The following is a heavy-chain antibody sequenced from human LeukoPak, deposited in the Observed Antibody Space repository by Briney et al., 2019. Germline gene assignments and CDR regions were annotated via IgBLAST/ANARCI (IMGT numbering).Heavy chain of an antibody. CDR1: GGSISSYY. Sequence: SETLSLTCTVSGGSISSYYWSWIRQPAGKGLEWIGRIYTSGSTNYNPSLKSRVTMSVDTSKNQFSLKLSSVTAADTAVYYCARETYYYDSSAYDYYYYMDVWGKGTTVTVSS. V-gene: IGHV4-4*07. D-gene: IGHD3-22*01. J-gene: IGHJ6*03. CDR3: ARETYYYDSSAYDYYYYMDV. CDR2: IYTSGST.